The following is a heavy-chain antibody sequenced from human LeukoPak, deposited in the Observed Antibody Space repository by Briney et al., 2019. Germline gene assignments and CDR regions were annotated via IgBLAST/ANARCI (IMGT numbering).Heavy chain of an antibody. CDR1: GFTFSDYY. CDR3: ARGHYSSGYRAFDI. CDR2: ISSSGSTI. J-gene: IGHJ3*02. Sequence: GGSLRLSCAASGFTFSDYYMSWIRQAPGKGLEWVSYISSSGSTIYYADSVKGRFTISRDNAKNSLYLQMNSLKTEDTAVYFCARGHYSSGYRAFDIWGQGTMVTVSS. D-gene: IGHD3-22*01. V-gene: IGHV3-11*01.